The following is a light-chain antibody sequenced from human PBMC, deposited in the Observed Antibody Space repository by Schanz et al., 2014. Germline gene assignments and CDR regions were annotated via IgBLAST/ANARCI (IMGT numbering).Light chain of an antibody. J-gene: IGKJ4*01. CDR2: DAS. V-gene: IGKV1-5*01. CDR3: QQGDNPLT. CDR1: QSISSW. Sequence: DIQMTQSPSTLSASVGDRVTITCRASQSISSWLAWYQQKPGKAPKLLIYDASTLESGVPSRFSGSGSGTQFTLTISSLQPDDFATYYCQQGDNPLTFGGGTKVEIK.